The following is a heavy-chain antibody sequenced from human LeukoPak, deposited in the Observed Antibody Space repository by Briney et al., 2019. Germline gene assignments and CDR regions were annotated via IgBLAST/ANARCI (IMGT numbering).Heavy chain of an antibody. CDR2: SNGNKGNT. D-gene: IGHD3-10*01. CDR1: RYTLTGYS. Sequence: EASVKVSCKASRYTLTGYSMHWVRQAPGQGLEWMGLSNGNKGNTRYSQEFQRRVTNTRDPSAITAYMEMSSLRSEDMAVYYCAGGAGSGGFRNDYWGQGTLVSVSS. CDR3: AGGAGSGGFRNDY. V-gene: IGHV1-3*02. J-gene: IGHJ4*02.